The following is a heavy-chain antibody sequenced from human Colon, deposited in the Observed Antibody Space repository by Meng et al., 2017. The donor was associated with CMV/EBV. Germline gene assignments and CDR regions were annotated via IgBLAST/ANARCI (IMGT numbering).Heavy chain of an antibody. J-gene: IGHJ4*02. CDR1: YTFPTHS. CDR3: ASWGGYCSGTNCYSVFDY. V-gene: IGHV1-3*01. Sequence: YTFPTHSLPWVRQAPGPRLEWMGWISAGNGNTKYSEKLQGRVTITSDTSATTVYMELSSLRSEDTAVYYCASWGGYCSGTNCYSVFDYWGQGTLVTVSS. D-gene: IGHD2-15*01. CDR2: ISAGNGNT.